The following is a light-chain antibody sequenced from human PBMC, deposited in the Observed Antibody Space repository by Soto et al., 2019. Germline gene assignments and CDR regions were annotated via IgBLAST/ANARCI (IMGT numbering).Light chain of an antibody. CDR1: SSDIGGYNY. J-gene: IGLJ3*02. CDR2: DVN. CDR3: CSYAGRYSLG. V-gene: IGLV2-11*01. Sequence: QSALTQPRSVSGSPGQSVTISCTATSSDIGGYNYVSWYQQHQGKAPKLMIYDVNKRPSGVPDRFSGSKSGNTASLTISGLQADDEAHYYCCSYAGRYSLGFGGGTKLTVL.